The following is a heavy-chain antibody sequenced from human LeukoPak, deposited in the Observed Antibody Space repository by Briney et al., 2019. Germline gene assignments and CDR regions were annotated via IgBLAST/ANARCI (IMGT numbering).Heavy chain of an antibody. Sequence: PGGSLRLSCAASGFTFSSYAMSWVRRAPGKGLEWVSVISSSSSTIYYADSVKGRFTISRDNAKNSLYLQMNSLRAEDTAVYYCARVVSNWFDPWGQGTLVTVSS. D-gene: IGHD2-21*01. CDR1: GFTFSSYA. CDR3: ARVVSNWFDP. CDR2: ISSSSSTI. V-gene: IGHV3-48*01. J-gene: IGHJ5*02.